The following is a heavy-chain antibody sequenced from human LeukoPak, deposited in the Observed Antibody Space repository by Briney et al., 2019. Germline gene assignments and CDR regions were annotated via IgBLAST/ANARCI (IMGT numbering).Heavy chain of an antibody. D-gene: IGHD5-18*01. CDR3: ASNSYDDAFDI. CDR1: GDSVSSRAYY. Sequence: PSETLSLTCTVSGDSVSSRAYYWGWIRQPPGKGLEWIGSIYHSGSTYYNPSLKSRVTISVDTSKNQFSLKLSSVTAADTAVYYCASNSYDDAFDIWGQGTMVTVSS. CDR2: IYHSGST. V-gene: IGHV4-39*07. J-gene: IGHJ3*02.